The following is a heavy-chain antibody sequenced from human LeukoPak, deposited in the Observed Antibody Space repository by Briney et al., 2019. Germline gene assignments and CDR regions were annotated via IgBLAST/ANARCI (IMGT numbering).Heavy chain of an antibody. Sequence: SVKVSCKASGGTFSSYAISWVRQAPGQGLEWMGGIIPIFGTANYAQKFQGRVTITADESTSTAYMELSSLRSEDTAVYYCASPGDIVVAPAAIPHTLGYWGQGTLVTVSS. CDR1: GGTFSSYA. J-gene: IGHJ4*02. V-gene: IGHV1-69*13. D-gene: IGHD2-2*02. CDR2: IIPIFGTA. CDR3: ASPGDIVVAPAAIPHTLGY.